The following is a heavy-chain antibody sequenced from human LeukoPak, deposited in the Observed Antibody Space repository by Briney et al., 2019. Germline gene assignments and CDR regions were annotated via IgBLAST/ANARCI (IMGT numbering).Heavy chain of an antibody. V-gene: IGHV4-39*07. CDR3: ARLYSYGYNRYFDY. D-gene: IGHD5-18*01. J-gene: IGHJ4*02. CDR1: GGSINSSSYY. Sequence: SETLSLTCTVSGGSINSSSYYWGWIRQPPGKGLEWIGTIYYSGSTYYNPSLKSRVTISVDTSKNQFSLKLSSVTAADTAVYYCARLYSYGYNRYFDYWGQGTLVTVSS. CDR2: IYYSGST.